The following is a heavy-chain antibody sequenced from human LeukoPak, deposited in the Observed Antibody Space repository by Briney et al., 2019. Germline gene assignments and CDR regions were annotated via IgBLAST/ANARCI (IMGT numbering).Heavy chain of an antibody. V-gene: IGHV3-23*01. D-gene: IGHD1-26*01. CDR1: GFTFSSYG. CDR3: AKDRELLGYMDV. CDR2: ISGSGGST. Sequence: GTLRLSCAASGFTFSSYGMSWVRQAPGKGLEWVSAISGSGGSTYYADSVKGRFTISRDNSKNTLYLQMNSLRAEDTAVYYCAKDRELLGYMDVWGKGTTVTISS. J-gene: IGHJ6*03.